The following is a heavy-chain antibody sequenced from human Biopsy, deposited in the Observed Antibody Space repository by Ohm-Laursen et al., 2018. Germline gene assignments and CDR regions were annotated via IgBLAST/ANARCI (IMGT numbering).Heavy chain of an antibody. CDR1: GFILNNSG. CDR3: TCRYGDSPL. J-gene: IGHJ3*01. D-gene: IGHD4-17*01. CDR2: IRGSGLTT. Sequence: LSLTRAASGFILNNSGPSWVRQAPGKGLEWVSAIRGSGLTTFYTDSVKGRFTISRDNSKNTLSLQMNSLRAEDTAIYYCTCRYGDSPLWGQGTMVTVSS. V-gene: IGHV3-23*01.